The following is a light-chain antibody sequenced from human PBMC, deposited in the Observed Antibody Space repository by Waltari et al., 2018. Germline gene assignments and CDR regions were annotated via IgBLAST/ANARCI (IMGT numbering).Light chain of an antibody. CDR2: EVT. CDR3: SSYAHNNHFV. CDR1: NSDVGAYNY. Sequence: QSVLTQPPSATGSPGQSVTISCTGTNSDVGAYNYVSWYQQHPGKVPKLLIYEVTKRPSGDPDRLSGSKSGNTASLTVSGLQADDEADYYCSSYAHNNHFVFGTGTKVTVL. V-gene: IGLV2-8*01. J-gene: IGLJ1*01.